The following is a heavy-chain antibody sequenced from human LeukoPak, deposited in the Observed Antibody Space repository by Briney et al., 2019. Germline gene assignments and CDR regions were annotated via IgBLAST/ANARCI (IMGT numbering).Heavy chain of an antibody. CDR1: GGSFSDYY. J-gene: IGHJ4*02. Sequence: SETLSLTCAVYGGSFSDYYWSWIRQPPGKGLEWIGEIKHSGSTNYNPSLTSRVTISVDTSKKQFSLKLSSVTAADTAMYYCRSDGTNAPEVSFNYWGQETLVTVSS. V-gene: IGHV4-34*01. CDR2: IKHSGST. CDR3: RSDGTNAPEVSFNY. D-gene: IGHD1-14*01.